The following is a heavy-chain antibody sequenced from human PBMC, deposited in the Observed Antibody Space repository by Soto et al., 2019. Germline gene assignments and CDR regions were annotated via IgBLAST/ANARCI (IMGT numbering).Heavy chain of an antibody. CDR2: INAGNGNT. CDR3: ARSLVVVTALDY. J-gene: IGHJ4*02. Sequence: QVQLVQSGAEEKKPGASVKVSCKASGYTFTSYAMHWVRQAPGQRLEWMGWINAGNGNTKYSQKFQGRGTITRDTAASTAYMELSSLRSEDTAVYYCARSLVVVTALDYWGQGTLVTVSS. CDR1: GYTFTSYA. D-gene: IGHD2-21*02. V-gene: IGHV1-3*05.